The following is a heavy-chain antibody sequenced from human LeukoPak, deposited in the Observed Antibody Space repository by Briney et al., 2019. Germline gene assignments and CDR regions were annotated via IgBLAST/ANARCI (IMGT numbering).Heavy chain of an antibody. V-gene: IGHV4-59*01. CDR1: GGSISSYY. D-gene: IGHD3-3*01. CDR2: IYHSGST. CDR3: AKSRVWSDYWGYFDY. Sequence: SETLSLTCTVSGGSISSYYWSWVRQPPGKGLEWIGYIYHSGSTNYNPSLKSRVNLSVDMAKNQISLKMSSVTAADTAVYYCAKSRVWSDYWGYFDYWGQGTLVTVSS. J-gene: IGHJ4*02.